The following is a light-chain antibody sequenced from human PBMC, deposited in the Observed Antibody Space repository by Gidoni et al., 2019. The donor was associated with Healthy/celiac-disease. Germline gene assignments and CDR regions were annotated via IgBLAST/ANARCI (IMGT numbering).Light chain of an antibody. CDR3: QQYYSSLT. V-gene: IGKV1-NL1*01. J-gene: IGKJ4*01. CDR2: AAS. Sequence: DIQMTQSPSSLSASVGDRVTITCRASQGLSTSLAGYQQKPGKAPKLLLYAASRVESGVPSRFSGSGSGTDYTLTISSLQPEDFATYYCQQYYSSLTFGGRTKVEIK. CDR1: QGLSTS.